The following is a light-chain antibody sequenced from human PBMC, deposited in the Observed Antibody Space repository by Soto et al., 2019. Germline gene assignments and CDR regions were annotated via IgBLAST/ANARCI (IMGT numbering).Light chain of an antibody. CDR3: MQPLQSWT. J-gene: IGKJ1*01. CDR1: QXFLHSNGYNY. CDR2: LGS. Sequence: LSLPVTPGEPASISWRSSQXFLHSNGYNYLDWYLQKPGQYPQLLIYLGSNRASGVPDRFSGSGSGTDFRLKISSVEAEEVGVYYCMQPLQSWTLGQGTKVDIK. V-gene: IGKV2-28*01.